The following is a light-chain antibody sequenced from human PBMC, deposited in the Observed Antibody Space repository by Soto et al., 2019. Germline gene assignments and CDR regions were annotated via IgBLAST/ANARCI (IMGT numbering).Light chain of an antibody. V-gene: IGLV1-44*01. CDR1: SSNIGTNT. CDR2: SGN. Sequence: QAVVTQPPSASGTPGQRVTISCSGSSSNIGTNTVNWYQQLPGTAPKLLIYSGNQRPSGVPDRFSGSRSGTSASLAISGLQSEDEADYYCATWDDSLNGLFGGGTKLTVL. J-gene: IGLJ2*01. CDR3: ATWDDSLNGL.